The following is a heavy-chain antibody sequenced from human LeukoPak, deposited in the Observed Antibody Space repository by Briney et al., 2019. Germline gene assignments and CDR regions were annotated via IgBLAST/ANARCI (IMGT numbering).Heavy chain of an antibody. J-gene: IGHJ4*02. CDR3: ARGFTEDYFDY. V-gene: IGHV4-34*01. CDR1: GGSFSGYY. Sequence: KSSETLSLTCAVYGGSFSGYYWSWIRQPPGKGLEWIGEINHSGSTNYNPSLKSRVTISVDTSKNQFSLKLSSVTAADTAVCYCARGFTEDYFDYWGQGTLVTVSS. CDR2: INHSGST.